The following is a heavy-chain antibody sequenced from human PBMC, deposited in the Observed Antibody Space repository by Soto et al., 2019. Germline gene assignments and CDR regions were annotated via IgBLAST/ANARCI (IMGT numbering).Heavy chain of an antibody. CDR1: GFAFSNAW. J-gene: IGHJ3*02. Sequence: PGGSLRLSCAGSGFAFSNAWINWVRQAPGKGLEWVSYISSSSSTIYYADSVKGRFTISRDNAKNSLYLQMNSLRAEDTAVYYCARDPRVRGVPDAFDIWGQGTMVTVSS. CDR2: ISSSSSTI. V-gene: IGHV3-48*01. D-gene: IGHD3-10*01. CDR3: ARDPRVRGVPDAFDI.